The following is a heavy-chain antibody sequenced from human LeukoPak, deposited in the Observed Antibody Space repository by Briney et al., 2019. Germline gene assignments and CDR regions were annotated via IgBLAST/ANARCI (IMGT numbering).Heavy chain of an antibody. J-gene: IGHJ4*02. Sequence: SVKVSCKASGGTFSIYAISWVRQAPGQGLEWMGGIIPIFGTANYAQKFQGRVTITADESTSTAYMELSSLRSEDTAVYYCARSADNYYYDSSGYYSLDYWGQGTLVTVSS. CDR1: GGTFSIYA. CDR2: IIPIFGTA. D-gene: IGHD3-22*01. V-gene: IGHV1-69*13. CDR3: ARSADNYYYDSSGYYSLDY.